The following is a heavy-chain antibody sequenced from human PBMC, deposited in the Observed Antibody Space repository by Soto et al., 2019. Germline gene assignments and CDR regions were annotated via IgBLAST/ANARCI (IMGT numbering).Heavy chain of an antibody. CDR2: ISSSSSYI. CDR3: ARDARSLNIVGAFDI. J-gene: IGHJ3*02. D-gene: IGHD2-15*01. CDR1: GFTFSSYS. V-gene: IGHV3-21*01. Sequence: GGSLRLSCAASGFTFSSYSMNWVRQAPGKGLEWVSSISSSSSYIYYADSVKGRFTISRDNAKNSLYLQMNSLRAEDTAVYYCARDARSLNIVGAFDIWGQGTMVTVSS.